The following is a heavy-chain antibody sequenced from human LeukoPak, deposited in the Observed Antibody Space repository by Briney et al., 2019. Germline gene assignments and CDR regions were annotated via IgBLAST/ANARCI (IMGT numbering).Heavy chain of an antibody. J-gene: IGHJ4*02. V-gene: IGHV4-34*01. CDR1: GGSFSGYY. D-gene: IGHD6-19*01. CDR2: INHSGST. CDR3: ARVGSGRYNSLDY. Sequence: SETLSLTCAVYGGSFSGYYWSWIRQPPGKGLEWIGEINHSGSTNYNPSLKSRVTISVDTSKNQFSLKLSSVTAADTAVYYCARVGSGRYNSLDYWGQGTLVTVSS.